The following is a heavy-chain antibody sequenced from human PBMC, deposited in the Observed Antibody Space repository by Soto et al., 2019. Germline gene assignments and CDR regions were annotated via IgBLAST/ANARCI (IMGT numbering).Heavy chain of an antibody. J-gene: IGHJ4*02. CDR1: GVTFSGYS. V-gene: IGHV3-64*01. CDR3: ARGRVEDSSGWANYCDY. CDR2: INTNGVNT. Sequence: EVQLVESGGGWVQPGGSLRLSCAASGVTFSGYSMFWVRQAPGKGLEYVSAINTNGVNTFYAKSVKGRFTISKDNSKNTMYLQMGSLRAEDMAVYYCARGRVEDSSGWANYCDYWGQGTLVTVSS. D-gene: IGHD6-19*01.